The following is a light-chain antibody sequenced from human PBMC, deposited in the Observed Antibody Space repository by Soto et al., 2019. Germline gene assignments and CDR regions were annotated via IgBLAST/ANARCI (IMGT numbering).Light chain of an antibody. CDR1: QSVSRN. Sequence: EIVMTQSPATLSVSPGERATLSCRASQSVSRNLAWYQQKPGQAPRLLIYGASTRATGIPARFSGSGSRTELTLTIISLQSEDFAFYYCQQYNNWPPITCGQGTRLEIK. J-gene: IGKJ5*01. CDR2: GAS. V-gene: IGKV3-15*01. CDR3: QQYNNWPPIT.